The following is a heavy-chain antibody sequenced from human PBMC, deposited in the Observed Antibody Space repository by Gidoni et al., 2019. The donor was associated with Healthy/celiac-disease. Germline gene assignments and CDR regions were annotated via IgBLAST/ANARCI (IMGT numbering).Heavy chain of an antibody. Sequence: QVTLRESGPALVKPTQTLTLTCTFSGFSLSTSGMCVSWIRQPPGKALEWLARIDWDDDKYYSTSLKTRLTISKDTSKNQVVLTMTNMDPVDTATYYCARTLVVSYCGGDCSPLFDYWGQGTLVTVSS. CDR3: ARTLVVSYCGGDCSPLFDY. J-gene: IGHJ4*02. D-gene: IGHD2-21*02. CDR1: GFSLSTSGMC. CDR2: IDWDDDK. V-gene: IGHV2-70*15.